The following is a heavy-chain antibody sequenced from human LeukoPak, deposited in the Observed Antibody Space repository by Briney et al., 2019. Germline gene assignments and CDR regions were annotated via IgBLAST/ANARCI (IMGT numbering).Heavy chain of an antibody. D-gene: IGHD6-13*01. CDR1: GFTFISYS. CDR2: ISSSSSYI. J-gene: IGHJ4*02. V-gene: IGHV3-21*01. Sequence: PGGSLRLSFEASGFTFISYSINWVRQPPGKGLEWFSSISSSSSYIYYAGSVKGRFTISRDNAKNSLYLQMNSLRAEDTAVYYCARGEYSSSWYFFLYWGQGTLVTVSS. CDR3: ARGEYSSSWYFFLY.